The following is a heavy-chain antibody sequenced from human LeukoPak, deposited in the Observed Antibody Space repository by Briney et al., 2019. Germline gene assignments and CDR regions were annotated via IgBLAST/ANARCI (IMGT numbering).Heavy chain of an antibody. Sequence: SETLSLTCTVSGGSITGAAWNWIRKPPGQGLEWIGYIYHSGGTNYNPSLKSRVTISIDTSKNQFPLKLSSVTAADTAVYYCARVGPYYRSLGSWGQGTLVTVSS. D-gene: IGHD3-10*01. CDR2: IYHSGGT. CDR1: GGSITGAA. CDR3: ARVGPYYRSLGS. J-gene: IGHJ4*02. V-gene: IGHV4-59*01.